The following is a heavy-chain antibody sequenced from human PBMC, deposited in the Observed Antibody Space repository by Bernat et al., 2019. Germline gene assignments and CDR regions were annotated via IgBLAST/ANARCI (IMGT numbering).Heavy chain of an antibody. CDR3: AREREGLWFGTFDY. CDR2: IWYDGSNK. D-gene: IGHD3-10*01. Sequence: QVQLVESGGGVVQPGRSLRLSCAASGFTFSSYGMYWVRQAPGKGLEWVAVIWYDGSNKYYADSVKGRFTISRDKSKNTLYLQMNSLRAEDTAVYYCAREREGLWFGTFDYWGQGTLVTVSS. J-gene: IGHJ4*02. V-gene: IGHV3-33*01. CDR1: GFTFSSYG.